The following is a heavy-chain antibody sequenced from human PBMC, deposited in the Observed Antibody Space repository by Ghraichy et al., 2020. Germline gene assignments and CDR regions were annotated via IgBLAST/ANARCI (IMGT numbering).Heavy chain of an antibody. CDR3: ARDVLPGKRWLQGMDAFDI. CDR2: INHSGST. CDR1: GGSFSGYY. J-gene: IGHJ3*02. D-gene: IGHD5-24*01. V-gene: IGHV4-34*01. Sequence: SETLSLTCAVYGGSFSGYYWSWIRQPPGKGLEWIGEINHSGSTNYNPSLKSRVTISVDTSKNQFSLKLSSVTAADTAVYYCARDVLPGKRWLQGMDAFDIWGQGTMVTVSS.